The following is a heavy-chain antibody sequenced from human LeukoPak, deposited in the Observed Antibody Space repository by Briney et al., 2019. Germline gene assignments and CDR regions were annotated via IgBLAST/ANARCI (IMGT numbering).Heavy chain of an antibody. CDR2: ISYDGSNK. Sequence: GRSLRLSCAASGFTFSSYGMHWVRQAPGKGLEWVAVISYDGSNKYYADSVKGRFTISRDNAKNSLYLHMNSLRAEDTAVYYCVRDRESRSAWLLDSWGQGTLVTVSS. CDR3: VRDRESRSAWLLDS. CDR1: GFTFSSYG. V-gene: IGHV3-30*03. J-gene: IGHJ4*02. D-gene: IGHD3-9*01.